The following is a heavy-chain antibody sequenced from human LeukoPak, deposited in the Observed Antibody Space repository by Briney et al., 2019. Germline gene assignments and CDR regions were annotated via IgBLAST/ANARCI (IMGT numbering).Heavy chain of an antibody. Sequence: SVKVSCKASGGTFSSYAISWMRQAPGQGLEWMGGIIPIFGTANYAQKFQGRVTITADESTSTAYMELSSLRSDDTAVYYCAREGPETYYFDFWGQGTLVAVSS. D-gene: IGHD5-24*01. CDR2: IIPIFGTA. CDR1: GGTFSSYA. CDR3: AREGPETYYFDF. J-gene: IGHJ4*02. V-gene: IGHV1-69*13.